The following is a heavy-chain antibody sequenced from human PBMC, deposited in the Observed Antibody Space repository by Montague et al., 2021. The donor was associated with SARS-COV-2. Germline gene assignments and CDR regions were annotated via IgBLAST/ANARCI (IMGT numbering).Heavy chain of an antibody. J-gene: IGHJ3*02. CDR1: GGSVNSGSYS. CDR2: IHYSGST. CDR3: ARRPGASYYVFWSGGFDI. Sequence: SETLSLTCTVSGGSVNSGSYSWDWIRQPPGKGLEWIGSIHYSGSTSYNPSLKSRVTISIDTSKNHFSLRVNSVTAADSAVYFCARRPGASYYVFWSGGFDIWGQGIMVTVS. V-gene: IGHV4-39*01. D-gene: IGHD3-3*01.